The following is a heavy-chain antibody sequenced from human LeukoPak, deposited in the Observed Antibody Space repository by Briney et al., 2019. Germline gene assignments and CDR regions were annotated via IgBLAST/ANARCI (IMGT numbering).Heavy chain of an antibody. D-gene: IGHD3-22*01. CDR2: IYYSGST. V-gene: IGHV4-39*01. J-gene: IGHJ4*02. CDR1: GGSISSSSYY. Sequence: SETLSLTCTVSGGSISSSSYYWGWIRQPPGKGLEWIGSIYYSGSTYYNPSLKSRVTISVDTSKNQFSLKLSSVTATDTAVYYCASRYYNDSSGYTRWGQGTLVTVSS. CDR3: ASRYYNDSSGYTR.